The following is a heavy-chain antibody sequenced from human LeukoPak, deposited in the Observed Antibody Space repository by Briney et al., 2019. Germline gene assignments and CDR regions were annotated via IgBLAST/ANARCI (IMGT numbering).Heavy chain of an antibody. J-gene: IGHJ4*02. CDR3: ANPRYDSSGYYYVD. CDR1: GYTFTDYT. Sequence: ASVKVSCKASGYTFTDYTMHWLRQAPGQRLDWMGWINGGSGNTKYSPEFQGRVTITRDTSASTAYMELSSPRSEDTAVYYCANPRYDSSGYYYVDWGQGTLVTVSS. CDR2: INGGSGNT. D-gene: IGHD3-22*01. V-gene: IGHV1-3*01.